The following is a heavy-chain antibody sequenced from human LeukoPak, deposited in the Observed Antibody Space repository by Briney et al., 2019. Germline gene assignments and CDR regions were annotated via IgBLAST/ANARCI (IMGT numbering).Heavy chain of an antibody. J-gene: IGHJ4*02. CDR2: IYPGDSDT. Sequence: GECLKISCKGSGYSFTSYWIGWVRQMPGKGLEWMGIIYPGDSDTRYSPSFQGQGTISADKSISTAYLQWSSLKASDTAMYYCAALGPYCGGDCYSGLDYWGQGTLVTVSS. CDR1: GYSFTSYW. D-gene: IGHD2-21*01. V-gene: IGHV5-51*01. CDR3: AALGPYCGGDCYSGLDY.